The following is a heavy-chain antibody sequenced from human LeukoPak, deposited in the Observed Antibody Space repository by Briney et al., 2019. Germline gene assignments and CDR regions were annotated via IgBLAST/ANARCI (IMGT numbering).Heavy chain of an antibody. CDR1: GGSLRGYY. J-gene: IGHJ4*02. CDR3: ARVTQAYGSAHYFDY. V-gene: IGHV4-34*01. Sequence: SDTLSLTCAVYGGSLRGYYWSWIRQPPGNGLEWIGEINHSGSTNYNPSLKSRDTISVDTSKNQFSLKLSSVTAADTAVYYCARVTQAYGSAHYFDYCGQGTLVTVSS. D-gene: IGHD3-10*01. CDR2: INHSGST.